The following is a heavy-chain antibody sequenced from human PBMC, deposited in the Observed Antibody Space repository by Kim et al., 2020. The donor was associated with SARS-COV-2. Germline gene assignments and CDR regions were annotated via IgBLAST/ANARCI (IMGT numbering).Heavy chain of an antibody. D-gene: IGHD2-21*02. CDR2: IYYSAGA. Sequence: SETLSLTCTVSGGSISSNYWTWIRQPPGMGLEWIGHIYYSAGASYNLSSKSRATISVDTSTNQFSLRLSSGPAAAKAAVYCSALGRFGGGGYCANDY. CDR3: ALGRFGGGGYCANDY. J-gene: IGHJ4*01. CDR1: GGSISSNY. V-gene: IGHV4-59*08.